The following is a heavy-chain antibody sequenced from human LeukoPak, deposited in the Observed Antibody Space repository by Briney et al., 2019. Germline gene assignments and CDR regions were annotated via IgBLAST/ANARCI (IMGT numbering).Heavy chain of an antibody. J-gene: IGHJ4*02. CDR3: AIPERSYYLPIDY. D-gene: IGHD1-26*01. V-gene: IGHV3-30*04. CDR1: GFTFSSYA. CDR2: ISYDGSNK. Sequence: GGPLRLSCAASGFTFSSYAMHWVRQAPGRGLEWVAVISYDGSNKYYADSVKGRFTISRDNSKNTLYLQMNSLRAEDTAVYYCAIPERSYYLPIDYWGQGTLVTVSS.